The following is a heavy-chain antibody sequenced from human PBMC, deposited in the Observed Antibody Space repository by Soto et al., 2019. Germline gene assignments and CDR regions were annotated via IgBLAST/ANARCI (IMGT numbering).Heavy chain of an antibody. D-gene: IGHD4-17*01. J-gene: IGHJ4*02. CDR1: GGSLSGYY. V-gene: IGHV4-34*01. CDR3: ASAPAMTTVPPGFDY. CDR2: YNHSGST. Sequence: SATPSLTYAVYGGSLSGYYWSWIRQPPGKGREWFGEYNHSGSTNYNPSLKSRVTISVDTYKNQSSLKLSSVTAQDTTEYNRASAPAMTTVPPGFDYRGRGTLVPVSS.